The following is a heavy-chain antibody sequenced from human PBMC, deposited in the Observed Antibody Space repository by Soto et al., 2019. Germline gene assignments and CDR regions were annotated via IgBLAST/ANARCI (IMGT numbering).Heavy chain of an antibody. CDR3: ARVYCSGGSCYPNWFDL. D-gene: IGHD2-15*01. Sequence: SVKVSCKASGGTFSSYTISWVRQAPGQGLEWMGRIIPILGIANYAQKFQGRVTITADKSTSTAYMELSSLRSEDTAVYYCARVYCSGGSCYPNWFDLWGQGNLVTVSS. CDR1: GGTFSSYT. J-gene: IGHJ5*02. V-gene: IGHV1-69*02. CDR2: IIPILGIA.